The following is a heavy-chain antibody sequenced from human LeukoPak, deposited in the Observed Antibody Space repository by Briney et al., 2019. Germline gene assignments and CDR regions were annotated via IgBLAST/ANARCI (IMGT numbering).Heavy chain of an antibody. CDR3: ARVGSYYFDY. CDR2: IYHSGST. V-gene: IGHV4-34*01. J-gene: IGHJ4*02. Sequence: SETLSLTCAVYGGSFSGYYWSWIRQPPGKGLEWIGSIYHSGSTYYNPSLKSRVTISVDTSKNQFSLKLSSVTAADTAVYYCARVGSYYFDYWGQGTLVTVSS. CDR1: GGSFSGYY. D-gene: IGHD1-26*01.